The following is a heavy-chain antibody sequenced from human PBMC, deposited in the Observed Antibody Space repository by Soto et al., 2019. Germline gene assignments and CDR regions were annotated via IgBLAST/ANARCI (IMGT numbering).Heavy chain of an antibody. CDR3: VRDYLLTGFDP. Sequence: SATLSLTCTVSGGSISNYYWTWVRQPPGKGLEWIGYVYYSGSTNYNPSLESRVTISIDASKNQFSLKMKSVTAADTAVYYCVRDYLLTGFDPWGQGALVTVSS. D-gene: IGHD3-9*01. J-gene: IGHJ5*02. CDR2: VYYSGST. CDR1: GGSISNYY. V-gene: IGHV4-59*01.